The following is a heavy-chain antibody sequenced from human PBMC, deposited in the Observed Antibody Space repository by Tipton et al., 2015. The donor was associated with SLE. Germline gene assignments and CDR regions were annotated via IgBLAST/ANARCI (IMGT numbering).Heavy chain of an antibody. CDR3: ARDDRVVVVPAAMGFLYGMDV. Sequence: TLSLTCTVSGGSISSYYWSWIRQPPGKGLESIGYIYHSGSTYYNPSLKSRVTISVDRSKNQFSLKLSSVTAADTAVYYCARDDRVVVVPAAMGFLYGMDVWGQGTTVTVSS. V-gene: IGHV4-59*12. J-gene: IGHJ6*02. CDR2: IYHSGST. CDR1: GGSISSYY. D-gene: IGHD2-2*01.